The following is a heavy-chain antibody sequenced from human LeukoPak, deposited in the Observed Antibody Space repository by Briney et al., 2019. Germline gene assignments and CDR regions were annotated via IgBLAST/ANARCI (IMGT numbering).Heavy chain of an antibody. CDR1: GYTFTSNA. Sequence: ASVKVSCKTSGYTFTSNAMHWERQAPGQRLEWMGWINTGNGNTRYSQKFQGRVTITRDTSASTAYMELSSLRSEDTAVYYCARDSPPPGRVFCSGGSCYSETTQNDAFDIWGQGTMVTVSS. CDR2: INTGNGNT. J-gene: IGHJ3*02. V-gene: IGHV1-3*04. CDR3: ARDSPPPGRVFCSGGSCYSETTQNDAFDI. D-gene: IGHD2-15*01.